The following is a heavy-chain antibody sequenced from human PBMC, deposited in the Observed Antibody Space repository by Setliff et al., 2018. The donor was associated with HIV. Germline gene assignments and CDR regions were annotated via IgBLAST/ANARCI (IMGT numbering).Heavy chain of an antibody. CDR2: IRDQRNNYAT. Sequence: PGGSLRLSCAASGFTFSNSPMTWVRQAPGKGLEWVGRIRDQRNNYATVYAVAVQGRFTISRDDFEKTAYLHMSNLRVEDTAVYYCLTPSHSGMSGYWGQGTLVTVSS. J-gene: IGHJ4*02. V-gene: IGHV3-73*01. D-gene: IGHD3-9*01. CDR3: LTPSHSGMSGY. CDR1: GFTFSNSP.